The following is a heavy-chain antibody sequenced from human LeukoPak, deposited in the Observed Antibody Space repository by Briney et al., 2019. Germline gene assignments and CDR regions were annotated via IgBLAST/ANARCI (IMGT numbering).Heavy chain of an antibody. J-gene: IGHJ3*02. D-gene: IGHD3-16*01. CDR2: INHSGST. V-gene: IGHV4-34*01. CDR1: XGSFSGYY. CDR3: ARGRAGYVKRRRENAFDI. Sequence: PSETLSLXXXXXXGSFSGYYWSWIRQPPGKGLEWIGEINHSGSTNYNPSLKSRVTISVDTPKNQFSLKLSSVTAADTAVYYCARGRAGYVKRRRENAFDIWGQGTMVTVSS.